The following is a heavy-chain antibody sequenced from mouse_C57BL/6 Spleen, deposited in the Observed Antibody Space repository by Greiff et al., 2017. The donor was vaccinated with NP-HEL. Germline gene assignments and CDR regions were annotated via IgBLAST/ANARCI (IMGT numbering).Heavy chain of an antibody. CDR3: ARRGRWSLDY. CDR1: GYSITSGYD. J-gene: IGHJ2*01. D-gene: IGHD2-3*01. CDR2: ISYSGST. Sequence: VQLKESGPGMVKPSQSLSLTCTVTGYSITSGYDWHWIRHFPGNKLEWMGYISYSGSTNYNPSLKSRISITHDTSKNHFFLKLNSVTTEDTATYYSARRGRWSLDYWGQGTTLTVSS. V-gene: IGHV3-1*01.